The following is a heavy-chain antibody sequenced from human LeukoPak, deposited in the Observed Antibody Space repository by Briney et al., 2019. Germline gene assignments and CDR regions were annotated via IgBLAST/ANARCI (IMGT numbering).Heavy chain of an antibody. J-gene: IGHJ4*02. CDR1: VFTFCRYW. V-gene: IGHV3-7*01. D-gene: IGHD4-23*01. CDR2: IKQDGSEK. CDR3: SREDGGSSH. Sequence: GGSLRLSSGPSVFTFCRYWLSWARQAPRKGLEWVAHIKQDGSEKHYVDSVKGPFPLSRDNAKNSLYLQMNSPGAQDPAAYLSSREDGGSSHWGQGTLVTVSS.